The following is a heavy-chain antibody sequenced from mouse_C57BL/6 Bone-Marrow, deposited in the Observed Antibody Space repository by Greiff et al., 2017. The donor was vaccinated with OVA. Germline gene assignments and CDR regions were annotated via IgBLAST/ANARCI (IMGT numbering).Heavy chain of an antibody. V-gene: IGHV1-81*01. CDR3: AREGGYYGYWYIDV. CDR1: GYTFTSYG. D-gene: IGHD2-3*01. CDR2: IYPRSGNT. J-gene: IGHJ1*03. Sequence: VKLKESGAELARPGASVKLSCKASGYTFTSYGISWVKQRTGQGLEWIGEIYPRSGNTYYNEKFKGKATLTADKSSSTAYMELRSLTSEDSAVYFCAREGGYYGYWYIDVWGTGTTVTVSS.